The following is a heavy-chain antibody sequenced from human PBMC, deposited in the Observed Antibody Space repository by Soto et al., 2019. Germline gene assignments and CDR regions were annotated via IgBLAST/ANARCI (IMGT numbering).Heavy chain of an antibody. CDR3: ARSEEDSDYYYYGLDV. J-gene: IGHJ6*02. D-gene: IGHD2-15*01. CDR1: GDSVSSSNVP. V-gene: IGHV6-1*01. Sequence: SQTLSLTCVISGDSVSSSNVPWNSVRQSPSRGVEWLGRTYCRSRWYSDFAVSVRGRIVINADTSKNQFSLQLNSVTPEDTAVYFCARSEEDSDYYYYGLDVWGQGTTVTVSS. CDR2: TYCRSRWYS.